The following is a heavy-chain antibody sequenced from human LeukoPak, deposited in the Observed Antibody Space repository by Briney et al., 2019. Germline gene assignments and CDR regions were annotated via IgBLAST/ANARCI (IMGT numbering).Heavy chain of an antibody. CDR2: IYPGDSDT. Sequence: AESLMISCKGSGYSFINYWIGWVRQMPGKGLEGMVIIYPGDSDTTNNPSFQDQSTITADKYISTAYLQWSSLKASDTAMYYCARRSSGYPYYYLDVWGKETTVTVSS. CDR3: ARRSSGYPYYYLDV. D-gene: IGHD3-22*01. CDR1: GYSFINYW. V-gene: IGHV5-51*01. J-gene: IGHJ6*03.